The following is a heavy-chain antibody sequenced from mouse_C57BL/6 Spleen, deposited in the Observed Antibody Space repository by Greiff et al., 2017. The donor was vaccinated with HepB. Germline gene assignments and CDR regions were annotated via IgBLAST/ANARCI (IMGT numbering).Heavy chain of an antibody. J-gene: IGHJ4*01. CDR1: GYTFTDYY. V-gene: IGHV1-76*01. Sequence: VKLVESGAELVRPGASVKLSCKASGYTFTDYYINWVKQRPGQGLEWIARIYPGSGNTYYNEKFKGKATLTAEKSSSTAYMQLSSLTSEDSAVYFCARSFYYYGSSYAMDYWGQGTSVTVSS. CDR2: IYPGSGNT. D-gene: IGHD1-1*01. CDR3: ARSFYYYGSSYAMDY.